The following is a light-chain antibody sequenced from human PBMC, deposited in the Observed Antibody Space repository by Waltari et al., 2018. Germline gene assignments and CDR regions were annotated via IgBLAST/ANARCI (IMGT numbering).Light chain of an antibody. Sequence: RSGHSVGSDLSGYQQKPGQSPRLLIYDASNRATGIPARFSGSGSGTDFTLTISSLEPEDFAVYYCQQRSNWPPLTFGGGTKVEIK. CDR3: QQRSNWPPLT. CDR1: HSVGSD. J-gene: IGKJ4*01. V-gene: IGKV3-11*01. CDR2: DAS.